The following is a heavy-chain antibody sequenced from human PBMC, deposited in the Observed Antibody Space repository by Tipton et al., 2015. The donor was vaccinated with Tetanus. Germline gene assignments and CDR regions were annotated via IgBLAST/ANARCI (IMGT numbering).Heavy chain of an antibody. Sequence: TLSLTCTVSGDSISSSEYYWGWIRQPPGEGLEWIASVYYDGSAYTNPSLKSRITISVDTSKNQFSLKLSSVTAADTAVYYCARGKHTVTFDYWGQGTLVTVSS. CDR2: VYYDGSA. CDR1: GDSISSSEYY. J-gene: IGHJ4*02. CDR3: ARGKHTVTFDY. D-gene: IGHD4-17*01. V-gene: IGHV4-39*07.